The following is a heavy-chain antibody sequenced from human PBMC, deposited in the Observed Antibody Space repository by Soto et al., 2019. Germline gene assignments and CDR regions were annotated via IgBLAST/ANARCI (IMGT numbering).Heavy chain of an antibody. V-gene: IGHV3-13*01. J-gene: IGHJ6*03. CDR2: IGTAGDT. CDR1: GFTFSSYD. Sequence: GGSLRLSCAASGFTFSSYDMHWVRQATGKGLEWVSAIGTAGDTYYPGSVKGRFTISRENAKSSLYLQMNSLRAGDTAVYYCARALYYYGSGSYYNGDYYYYMDVWGKGTTVTVSS. D-gene: IGHD3-10*01. CDR3: ARALYYYGSGSYYNGDYYYYMDV.